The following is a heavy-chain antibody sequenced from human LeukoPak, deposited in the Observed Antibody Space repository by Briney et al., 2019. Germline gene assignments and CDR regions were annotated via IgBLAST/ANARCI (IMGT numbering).Heavy chain of an antibody. Sequence: GSLRLSCAASGFTFSNAWMSWVRQAPGKGLEWVGRIKSKTDGGTTDYAAPVKGRFTISRDDSKNTLYLQMNSLKTEDTAVYYCTTVPPDYYYYMDVWGKGTTVTISS. CDR1: GFTFSNAW. V-gene: IGHV3-15*01. CDR2: IKSKTDGGTT. CDR3: TTVPPDYYYYMDV. J-gene: IGHJ6*03.